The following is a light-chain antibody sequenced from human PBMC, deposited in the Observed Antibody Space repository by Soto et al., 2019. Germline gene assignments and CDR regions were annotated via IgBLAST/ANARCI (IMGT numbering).Light chain of an antibody. V-gene: IGKV1-5*01. CDR2: AAS. CDR3: QQLNSYPIT. J-gene: IGKJ5*01. CDR1: QSISSW. Sequence: DIQMTQSPSTLSASVVDRVTITCRASQSISSWLAWYQQKAGKAPKLLIYAASTLQSGVPSRFSGSGSGTDFTLTISSLQSEDFATYYCQQLNSYPITFGQGTRLEIK.